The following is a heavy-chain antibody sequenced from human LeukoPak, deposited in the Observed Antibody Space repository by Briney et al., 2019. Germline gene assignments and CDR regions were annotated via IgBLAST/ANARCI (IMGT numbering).Heavy chain of an antibody. V-gene: IGHV4-61*02. CDR1: GVSITSDTYC. Sequence: SEALSLTRAASGVSITSDTYCWSWIRQPPGKGLEWIGRIYTSGSTNYNPSLKSRVTMSVDTSKNQFSLKLSSVTAADTAVYYCARADGDFYYFDYWGQGTLVTVSS. D-gene: IGHD4-17*01. CDR3: ARADGDFYYFDY. CDR2: IYTSGST. J-gene: IGHJ4*02.